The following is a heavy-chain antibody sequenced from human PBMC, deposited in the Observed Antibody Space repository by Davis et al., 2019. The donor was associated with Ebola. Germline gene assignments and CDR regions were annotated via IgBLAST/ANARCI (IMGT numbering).Heavy chain of an antibody. CDR3: ARGGGKDY. V-gene: IGHV3-13*01. J-gene: IGHJ4*02. CDR2: IGTAGDS. CDR1: GFTFSSYD. D-gene: IGHD4-23*01. Sequence: GESLKISCAASGFTFSSYDIHWVRQATGKGLEWVSAIGTAGDSYYPGSVKGRFTISRDNAKNSLYLQMNSLRAEDTAVYYCARGGGKDYWGQGTLVTVSS.